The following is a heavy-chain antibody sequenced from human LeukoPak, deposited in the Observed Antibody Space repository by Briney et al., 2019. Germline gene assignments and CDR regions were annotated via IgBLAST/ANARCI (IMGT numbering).Heavy chain of an antibody. CDR3: ARTVSNGYFYD. Sequence: GGALRLSCAASGFTFSSSWMSWVRQAPGKGREWVSTIKEGGTDKFYVDSVKGRFTISTDNAKNSLYLQMNSLSAEDKAVYYCARTVSNGYFYDWGQGTLVTVSS. J-gene: IGHJ4*02. CDR2: IKEGGTDK. CDR1: GFTFSSSW. D-gene: IGHD2-8*01. V-gene: IGHV3-7*04.